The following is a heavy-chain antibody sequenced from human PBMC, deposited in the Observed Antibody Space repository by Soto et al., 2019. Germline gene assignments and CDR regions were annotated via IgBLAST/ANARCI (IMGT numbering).Heavy chain of an antibody. Sequence: ASVKVSCKASGYTFTSYDINWVRQATGQGLEWMGWMNPNSGNTGYAQKFQGRVTMTRNTSISTAYMELSSLRSEDTAVYYCARPPRGYSYGTNYYYYYYMDVWGKGTTVTVSS. J-gene: IGHJ6*03. V-gene: IGHV1-8*01. CDR3: ARPPRGYSYGTNYYYYYYMDV. D-gene: IGHD5-18*01. CDR1: GYTFTSYD. CDR2: MNPNSGNT.